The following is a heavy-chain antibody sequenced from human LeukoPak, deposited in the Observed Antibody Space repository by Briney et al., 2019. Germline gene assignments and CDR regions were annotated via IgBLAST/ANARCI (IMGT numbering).Heavy chain of an antibody. V-gene: IGHV4-34*01. CDR2: INHSGST. J-gene: IGHJ4*02. Sequence: GALRLSCAASGFPFSDYYMSWIRPAPGKGLEWSGEINHSGSTNYNPSLKSRVTISVDTSKNQFSLKLSSVTAADTAVYYCARWEVGAIPEDYWGQGTLVTVSS. CDR1: GFPFSDYY. CDR3: ARWEVGAIPEDY. D-gene: IGHD1-26*01.